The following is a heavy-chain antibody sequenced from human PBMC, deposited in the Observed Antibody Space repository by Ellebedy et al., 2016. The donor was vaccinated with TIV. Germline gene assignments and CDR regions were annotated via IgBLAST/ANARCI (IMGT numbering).Heavy chain of an antibody. CDR2: IKPVGREK. J-gene: IGHJ4*02. Sequence: GGSLRLSXAASGFTFSSYWLNWVRQAPGKGLEWVANIKPVGREKYYVDSVKGRFTISRDNARNSLYLQMNSLRAEDTAVYYCARDPDSSSKIDCWGQGTLVTVSS. CDR1: GFTFSSYW. V-gene: IGHV3-7*01. D-gene: IGHD1-14*01. CDR3: ARDPDSSSKIDC.